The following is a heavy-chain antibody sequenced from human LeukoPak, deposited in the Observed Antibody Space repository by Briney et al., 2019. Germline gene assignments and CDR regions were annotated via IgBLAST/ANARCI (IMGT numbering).Heavy chain of an antibody. CDR1: GGTFSSYA. Sequence: SVKVSCKASGGTFSSYAISWVRQAPGQGLEWMGRIIPILGIANYAQKFQGRVTITADKSTSTAYMELSSLRSEDTAVYYCATEQIGNIVVVPAAIDYWGQGTLVTVSS. CDR2: IIPILGIA. J-gene: IGHJ4*02. D-gene: IGHD2-2*01. V-gene: IGHV1-69*04. CDR3: ATEQIGNIVVVPAAIDY.